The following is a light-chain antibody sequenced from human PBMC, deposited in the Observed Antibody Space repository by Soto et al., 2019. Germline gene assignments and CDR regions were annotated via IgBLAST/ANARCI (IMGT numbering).Light chain of an antibody. CDR2: QTS. CDR1: ESVTSS. V-gene: IGKV3D-15*03. J-gene: IGKJ1*01. CDR3: QQYGSSSQT. Sequence: EIVMTQSPATLSVSPGDRATLSCRASESVTSSLAWYQQKPGQPPRLLIYQTSIRAAGIPARFSASGTGTDFTPTISDVQPEDFAVYYCQQYGSSSQTFGQGTKVDIK.